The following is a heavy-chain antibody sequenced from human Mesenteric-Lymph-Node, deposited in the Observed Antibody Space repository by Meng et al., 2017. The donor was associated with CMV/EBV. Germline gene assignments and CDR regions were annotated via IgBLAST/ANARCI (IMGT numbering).Heavy chain of an antibody. Sequence: GSLRLSCTVSGGSISSYYWSWIRQPPGKGLEWIGYIYYSGSTNYNPSLKSRVTISVDTSKNQFSLKLSSVTAADTAVYYCAREIESVVPAALGYFDYWGQGTLVTVSS. CDR2: IYYSGST. CDR3: AREIESVVPAALGYFDY. J-gene: IGHJ4*02. D-gene: IGHD2-2*01. CDR1: GGSISSYY. V-gene: IGHV4-59*01.